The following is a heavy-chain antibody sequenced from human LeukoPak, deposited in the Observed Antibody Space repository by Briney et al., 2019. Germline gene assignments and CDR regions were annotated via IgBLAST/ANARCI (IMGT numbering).Heavy chain of an antibody. Sequence: SETLSLTCTVSGGSISSYYWSWIRQPPGKGLEWIGYMYYSGSTNSNPALKSRVTISVDTSKSQISLKLSSVTVADAAVYYCARLVAPRYNYYGMDVWGQGTTVTVSS. CDR3: ARLVAPRYNYYGMDV. V-gene: IGHV4-59*08. CDR2: MYYSGST. D-gene: IGHD5-12*01. CDR1: GGSISSYY. J-gene: IGHJ6*02.